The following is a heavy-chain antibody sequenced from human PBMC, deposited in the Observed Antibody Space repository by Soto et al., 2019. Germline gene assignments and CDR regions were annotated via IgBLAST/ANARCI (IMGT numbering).Heavy chain of an antibody. CDR1: GASISGYY. CDR3: VRDGTKTLRDWFDP. CDR2: IYATGTT. V-gene: IGHV4-4*07. J-gene: IGHJ5*02. Sequence: SETLSLTCTVSGASISGYYWSWIRKSAGKGLEWIGRIYATGTTDYNPSLKSRVMMLVDTSKKQFSLKLRSVTAADTAVYYCVRDGTKTLRDWFDPWGQGISVTVSS. D-gene: IGHD1-1*01.